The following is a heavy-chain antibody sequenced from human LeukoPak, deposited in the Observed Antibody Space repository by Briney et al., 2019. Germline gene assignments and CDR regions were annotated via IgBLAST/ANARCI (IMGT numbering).Heavy chain of an antibody. J-gene: IGHJ3*02. V-gene: IGHV4-34*01. CDR3: ARAKEWPGAFDI. CDR1: GGSFSGYY. CDR2: INHSGST. Sequence: SETLSLTCAVYGGSFSGYYWSWIRQPPGKGLEWIGEINHSGSTNYNPSLKSRVTISVDTSKNQFSLKLSSVTAADTAVYYCARAKEWPGAFDIWGQGTMVTVSS. D-gene: IGHD3-3*01.